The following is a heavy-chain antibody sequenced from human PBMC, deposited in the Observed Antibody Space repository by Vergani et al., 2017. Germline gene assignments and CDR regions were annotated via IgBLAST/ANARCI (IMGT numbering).Heavy chain of an antibody. D-gene: IGHD6-13*01. V-gene: IGHV1-69*01. Sequence: QVQLVQSGAEVKKPGSSVKVSCKASGGTFSSYAISWVRQAPGQGLEWMGGIIPIFGTANYAQKFQGRVTITADESTSTAYMELSSLRAEDTAVDYWARGTSWYESYYCYMDVWGKGTTVTGSS. CDR2: IIPIFGTA. CDR1: GGTFSSYA. J-gene: IGHJ6*03. CDR3: ARGTSWYESYYCYMDV.